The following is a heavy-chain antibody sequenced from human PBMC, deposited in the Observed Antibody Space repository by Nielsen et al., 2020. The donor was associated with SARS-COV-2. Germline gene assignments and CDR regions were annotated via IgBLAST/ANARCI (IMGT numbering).Heavy chain of an antibody. V-gene: IGHV3-48*03. CDR2: ISSSGSTI. D-gene: IGHD3-22*01. CDR1: GFTFSSYE. Sequence: LSLTCAASGFTFSSYEMNWVRQAPGKGLEWVSYISSSGSTIYYADSVKGRFTISRDNAKNSLYLQMNSLRAEDTAVYYCARDLSPARYYDSNWFDPWGQGTLVTVSS. J-gene: IGHJ5*02. CDR3: ARDLSPARYYDSNWFDP.